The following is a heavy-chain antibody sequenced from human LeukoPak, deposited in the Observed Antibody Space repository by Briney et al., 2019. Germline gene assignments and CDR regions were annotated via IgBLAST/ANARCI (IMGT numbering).Heavy chain of an antibody. J-gene: IGHJ4*02. V-gene: IGHV4-59*08. CDR3: ARHRLSGYYDTGGHYNFDY. Sequence: PSETLSLTCTVSGASINSYYWSWSRQPPGKGLEWIGYIYYSGSTNNNPSLKSRVTISLDTSKNQFSLKLSSVTAADTAVYYCARHRLSGYYDTGGHYNFDYWGQGTLVTVSS. CDR2: IYYSGST. D-gene: IGHD3-22*01. CDR1: GASINSYY.